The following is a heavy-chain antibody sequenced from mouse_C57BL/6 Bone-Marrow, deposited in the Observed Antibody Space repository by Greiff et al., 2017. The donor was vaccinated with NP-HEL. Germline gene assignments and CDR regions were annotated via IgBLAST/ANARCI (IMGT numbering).Heavy chain of an antibody. CDR3: ARITTVVATFDAMDY. J-gene: IGHJ4*01. V-gene: IGHV5-16*01. Sequence: EVQLVESEGGLVQPGSSMKLSCTASGFTFSDYYMAWVRQVPEKGLEWVANINYDGSSTYYLDSLKSRFIISRDNAKNILYLQMSSLKSEDTATYYCARITTVVATFDAMDYWGQGTSVTVSS. D-gene: IGHD1-1*01. CDR2: INYDGSST. CDR1: GFTFSDYY.